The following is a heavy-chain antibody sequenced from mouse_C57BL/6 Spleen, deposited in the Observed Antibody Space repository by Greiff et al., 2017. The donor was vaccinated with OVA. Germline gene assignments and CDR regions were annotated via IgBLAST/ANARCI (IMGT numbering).Heavy chain of an antibody. J-gene: IGHJ1*03. CDR2: IRNKANGYTT. V-gene: IGHV7-3*01. CDR3: ASYYYGSRGWYFDV. Sequence: EVKLVESGGGLVQPGGSLSLSCAASGFTFTDYYMSWVRQPPGKALEWLGFIRNKANGYTTEYSASVKGRFTISRDNSQSILYLQMNALRAEDSATYYCASYYYGSRGWYFDVWGTGTTVTVSS. D-gene: IGHD1-1*01. CDR1: GFTFTDYY.